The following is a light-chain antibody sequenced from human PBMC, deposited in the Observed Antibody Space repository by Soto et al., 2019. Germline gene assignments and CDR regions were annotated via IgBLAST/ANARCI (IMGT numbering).Light chain of an antibody. J-gene: IGLJ1*01. CDR2: ANN. Sequence: HSVLTQPPSVSGAPGQRVTISCTGSSSNIGAAYDVHWYQQLPGAGPKLLIYANNNRPSGVPDRFSGSKSGNTASLTISGLQAEDEADYYCASFTTISTRVFGTGTKVTVL. CDR3: ASFTTISTRV. V-gene: IGLV1-40*01. CDR1: SSNIGAAYD.